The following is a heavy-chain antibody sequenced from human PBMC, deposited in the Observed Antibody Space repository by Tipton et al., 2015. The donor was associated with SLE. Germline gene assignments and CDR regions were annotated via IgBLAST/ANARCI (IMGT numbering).Heavy chain of an antibody. CDR3: ARWPGSYSPIDY. CDR1: GYTFTGYY. J-gene: IGHJ4*02. CDR2: FHPSGNSA. D-gene: IGHD1-26*01. V-gene: IGHV1-46*01. Sequence: QSGPEVKKPGASVKVSCRASGYTFTGYYIHWMRQAPGQGLEWMGIFHPSGNSASYGQQFQGRVTMTSDTSTSTVYMELSGLTSEDTAVYYCARWPGSYSPIDYWGQGTLVTVSS.